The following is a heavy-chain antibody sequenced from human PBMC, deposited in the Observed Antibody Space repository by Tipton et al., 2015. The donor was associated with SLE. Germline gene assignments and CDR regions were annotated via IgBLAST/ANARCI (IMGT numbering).Heavy chain of an antibody. V-gene: IGHV1-18*01. Sequence: QLVQSGAEVKKPGASVKVSCKASGYTFTSYSITWVRQAPGQGLEWMGWINPYNGNTDFAQKLQGRVIMTTDTSRSTAYMDLRSLRLDDTAVYYCARGPGDRWFDPWGQGTLVTVSS. CDR3: ARGPGDRWFDP. D-gene: IGHD3-22*01. CDR1: GYTFTSYS. CDR2: INPYNGNT. J-gene: IGHJ5*02.